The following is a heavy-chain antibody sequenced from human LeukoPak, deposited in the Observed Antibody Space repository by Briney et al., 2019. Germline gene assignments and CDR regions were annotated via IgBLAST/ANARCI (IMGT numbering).Heavy chain of an antibody. CDR3: AKEGGYFLIAAAGNWFDH. CDR2: IYYSGST. D-gene: IGHD6-13*01. Sequence: PSETLSLTCTVSGGSISSSSYYWGWIRQPPGKGLEWIGSIYYSGSTYYNPSLKSRVTISVDTSKNQFSLKLSSVTAADTAVYYCAKEGGYFLIAAAGNWFDHWGQGTLVTVSS. J-gene: IGHJ5*02. CDR1: GGSISSSSYY. V-gene: IGHV4-39*07.